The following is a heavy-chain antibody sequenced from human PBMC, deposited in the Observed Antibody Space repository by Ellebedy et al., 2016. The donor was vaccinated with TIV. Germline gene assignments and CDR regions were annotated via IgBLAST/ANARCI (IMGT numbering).Heavy chain of an antibody. CDR1: GFTFSDHY. CDR3: ARSGRYHPFDY. Sequence: GESLKISCAASGFTFSDHYMDWVRQAPGKGLEWIGRIRDKANTYRTEYAASVKGRFTISRDDSKNSLYLQMNSLRTEDTAVYYCARSGRYHPFDYWGQGTLVTVSS. D-gene: IGHD1-26*01. J-gene: IGHJ4*02. CDR2: IRDKANTYRT. V-gene: IGHV3-72*01.